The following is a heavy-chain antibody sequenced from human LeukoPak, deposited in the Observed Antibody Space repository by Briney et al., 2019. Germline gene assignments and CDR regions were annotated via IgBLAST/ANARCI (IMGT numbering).Heavy chain of an antibody. D-gene: IGHD2-8*01. J-gene: IGHJ5*02. Sequence: SETLSLTCTVSGGSISSSSYYWGWIRQPPGKGLEWIGSIYYSRSTYYNPSLKSRVTISVDTSKNQFSLKLSSVTAADTAVYYCARQEKLGYCTNGVCRRENWFDPWGQGTLVTVSS. CDR3: ARQEKLGYCTNGVCRRENWFDP. CDR2: IYYSRST. CDR1: GGSISSSSYY. V-gene: IGHV4-39*01.